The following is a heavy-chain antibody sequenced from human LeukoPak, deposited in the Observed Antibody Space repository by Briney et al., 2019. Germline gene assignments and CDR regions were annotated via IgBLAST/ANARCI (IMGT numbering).Heavy chain of an antibody. V-gene: IGHV4-61*02. Sequence: SQTLSLTCTVSGGSISSGSYYWSWIRQPAGKGLEWIGRIYTSGSTNYNPSPKSRVTISVDTSKNQFSLKLSSVTAADTAVYYCARDSCSGGSCYSSWFDPWGQGTLVTVSS. CDR3: ARDSCSGGSCYSSWFDP. CDR1: GGSISSGSYY. D-gene: IGHD2-15*01. CDR2: IYTSGST. J-gene: IGHJ5*02.